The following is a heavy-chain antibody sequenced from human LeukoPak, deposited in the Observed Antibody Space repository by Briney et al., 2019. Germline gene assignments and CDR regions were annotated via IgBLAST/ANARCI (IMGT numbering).Heavy chain of an antibody. D-gene: IGHD2-15*01. Sequence: GGSLRLSCAASGFTFSSYSMNWVRQAPGKGLEWVSSISSSSYIYYADSVKGRFTISRDNAKNSLYLQMNSLRAEDTAVYYCAGGGSYCSGGSCFDYWGQGTLVTVSS. CDR1: GFTFSSYS. J-gene: IGHJ4*02. CDR3: AGGGSYCSGGSCFDY. CDR2: ISSSSYI. V-gene: IGHV3-21*01.